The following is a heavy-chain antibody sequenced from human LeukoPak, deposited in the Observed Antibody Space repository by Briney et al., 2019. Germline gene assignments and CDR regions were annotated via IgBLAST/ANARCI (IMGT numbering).Heavy chain of an antibody. J-gene: IGHJ4*02. CDR1: GYTFTSYG. Sequence: ASVKVSCKASGYTFTSYGISWVRQAPGQGLEWMGWISAYNGNTNYAQKLQGRVTMTTDTSTSTAYMELSSLRSEDTAVYYRASFDSSGYRSSFDYWGQGTLVTVSS. D-gene: IGHD3-22*01. V-gene: IGHV1-18*01. CDR2: ISAYNGNT. CDR3: ASFDSSGYRSSFDY.